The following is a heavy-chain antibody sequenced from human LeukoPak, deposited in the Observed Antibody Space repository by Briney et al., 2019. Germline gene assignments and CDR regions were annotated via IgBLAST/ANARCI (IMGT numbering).Heavy chain of an antibody. Sequence: GGSLRLSCAASGFTFSNYAMNWVRQAPGKGLEWVSAISGSGGNTYYADSVKGRFTISRDNSKNTLYLQMNSLRAEDTAVYYCARDFDGDYYYYYMDVWGKGTTVTVSS. CDR2: ISGSGGNT. J-gene: IGHJ6*03. CDR3: ARDFDGDYYYYYMDV. CDR1: GFTFSNYA. V-gene: IGHV3-23*01. D-gene: IGHD3-9*01.